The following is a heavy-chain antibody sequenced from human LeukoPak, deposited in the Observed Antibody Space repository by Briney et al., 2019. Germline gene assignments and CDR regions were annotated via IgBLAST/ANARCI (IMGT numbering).Heavy chain of an antibody. D-gene: IGHD6-13*01. J-gene: IGHJ4*02. CDR1: EYTFTSYA. CDR3: ARGGSSWYDY. Sequence: GASVTVSCKASEYTFTSYAMNWVRQAPGQGLEWIGWINTNTGNPTYARGFTGRFVFSLDTSVNTAYLEISSLKGEDSAVYYCARGGSSWYDYWGQGTLVTVSS. V-gene: IGHV7-4-1*02. CDR2: INTNTGNP.